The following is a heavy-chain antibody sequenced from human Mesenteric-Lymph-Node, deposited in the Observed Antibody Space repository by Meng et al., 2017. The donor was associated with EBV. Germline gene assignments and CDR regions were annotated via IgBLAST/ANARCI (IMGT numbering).Heavy chain of an antibody. CDR3: ARRLHYYGCLGS. CDR2: SGRS. J-gene: IGHJ4*02. CDR1: GGAIGSDL. D-gene: IGHD3-10*01. V-gene: IGHV4-39*01. Sequence: QLHLHECGPGLVKPSETLSLTCSNSGGAIGSDLWGWIRQPPGKGLEWIGDSGRSNYNPSLKSRVTISVDTSKNQFSLKLSSVTAADTAVYYCARRLHYYGCLGSWSQGTLVTVSS.